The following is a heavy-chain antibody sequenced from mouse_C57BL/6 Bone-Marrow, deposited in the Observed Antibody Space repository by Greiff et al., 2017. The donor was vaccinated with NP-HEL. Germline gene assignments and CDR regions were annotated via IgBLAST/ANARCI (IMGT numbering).Heavy chain of an antibody. V-gene: IGHV1-54*01. CDR3: VRGGYYYGSSY. CDR1: GYAFTNYL. Sequence: VQLQQSGAELVRPGTSVTVSCKASGYAFTNYLIEWVKQRPGQGLEWIGVINPGSGGTNYNEKFKGKATLTADKSSSTAYMQLSSLTSEDSAVYFCVRGGYYYGSSYWGQGTTLTVSS. D-gene: IGHD1-1*01. CDR2: INPGSGGT. J-gene: IGHJ2*01.